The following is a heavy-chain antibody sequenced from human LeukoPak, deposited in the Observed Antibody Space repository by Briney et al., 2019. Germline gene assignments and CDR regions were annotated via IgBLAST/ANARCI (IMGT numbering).Heavy chain of an antibody. CDR1: GGSISSYY. CDR2: IYYSGNI. D-gene: IGHD3-22*01. V-gene: IGHV4-59*01. CDR3: ARDAYYYDSSGYFSEWYFDL. J-gene: IGHJ2*01. Sequence: SETLSLTCSVSGGSISSYYWSWIRQPPGKGLDWIGYIYYSGNINYKSPLKSRVTISVDTSKNQFSLKLSSVTAADTAVYYCARDAYYYDSSGYFSEWYFDLWGRGTLVTVSS.